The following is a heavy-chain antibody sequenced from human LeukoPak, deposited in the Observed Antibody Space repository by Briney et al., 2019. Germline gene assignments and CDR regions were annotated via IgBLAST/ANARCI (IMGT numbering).Heavy chain of an antibody. D-gene: IGHD2-15*01. V-gene: IGHV1-8*03. CDR2: MNPNSGNT. J-gene: IGHJ5*01. CDR1: GYTFTNYD. Sequence: ASVKVSCKASGYTFTNYDINWVRQATGQGLEWMGWMNPNSGNTGYAQKFQGRVTITMSTSINTAYMELSSLRSEDTAVYYCARTLVDRRAWFDSWGQGTLVTVSS. CDR3: ARTLVDRRAWFDS.